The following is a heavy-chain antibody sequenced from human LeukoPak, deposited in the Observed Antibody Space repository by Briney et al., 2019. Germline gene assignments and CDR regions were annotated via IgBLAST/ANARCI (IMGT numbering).Heavy chain of an antibody. Sequence: GGSLRLSCAASGFTFSDYYMSWIRQAPGKGLEWVSYISSSGSTIYYADSVKGRFTISRDNSKNTLYLQMNSLRAEDTAVYYCARDRGPQLGILDYWGQGTLVTVSS. V-gene: IGHV3-11*04. CDR3: ARDRGPQLGILDY. CDR1: GFTFSDYY. CDR2: ISSSGSTI. D-gene: IGHD7-27*01. J-gene: IGHJ4*02.